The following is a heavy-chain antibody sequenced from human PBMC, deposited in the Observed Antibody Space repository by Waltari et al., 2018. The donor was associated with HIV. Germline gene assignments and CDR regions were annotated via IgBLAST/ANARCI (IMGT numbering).Heavy chain of an antibody. V-gene: IGHV4-61*02. J-gene: IGHJ6*02. Sequence: QVQLQESGPGLVPPSQNMSLTCPASGAPTSTGSYHWNRIRQPSGKGLEWIGRIYSSGNTNYNPSLKSRVTISVDTSKNQFSLKLSSVTAADTAVYYCARGRFEGYILYYYYGMDVWGQGTTVSVSS. CDR2: IYSSGNT. D-gene: IGHD5-12*01. CDR3: ARGRFEGYILYYYYGMDV. CDR1: GAPTSTGSYH.